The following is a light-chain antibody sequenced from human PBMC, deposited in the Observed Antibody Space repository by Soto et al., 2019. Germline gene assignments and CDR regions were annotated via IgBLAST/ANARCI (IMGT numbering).Light chain of an antibody. J-gene: IGKJ5*01. Sequence: EIVLTQSPDTLSLSPGEGATLSCRASDTISSSHLAWFQHKPGQAPRLLIYGASNRATGIPLRFTGSGSGTHFTLTISSLEPGDFAVYFCHHYGASTLVTFGQGTRLDIK. CDR3: HHYGASTLVT. CDR2: GAS. CDR1: DTISSSH. V-gene: IGKV3-20*01.